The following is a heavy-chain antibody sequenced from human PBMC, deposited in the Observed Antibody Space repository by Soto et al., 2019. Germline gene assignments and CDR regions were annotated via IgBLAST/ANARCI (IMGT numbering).Heavy chain of an antibody. J-gene: IGHJ4*02. D-gene: IGHD3-22*01. CDR3: ARGSGGYYYVVDY. CDR1: GFTLSHYW. Sequence: GGSLRLSCAASGFTLSHYWMSWVRQAPGKGLEWVAVVWYDGNKKYYADSVKGRFTISRDNSKNTLYLQMSSLRAEDTAVYYCARGSGGYYYVVDYWGQGSPVTVSS. V-gene: IGHV3-33*08. CDR2: VWYDGNKK.